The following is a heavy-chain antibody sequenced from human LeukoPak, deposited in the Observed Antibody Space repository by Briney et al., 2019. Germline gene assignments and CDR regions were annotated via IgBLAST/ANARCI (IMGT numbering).Heavy chain of an antibody. CDR1: GFTFSSYS. D-gene: IGHD3-9*01. Sequence: GGSLRLSCAASGFTFSSYSMNWVRQAPGKGLEWVSSISSSSSYIYYADSVKGRFTISRDNAKNSLYLQMNSLRAEDTAVYYCARVMSPQYYDILTGAYPGWYYYYGMDVWGQGTTVTVSS. CDR2: ISSSSSYI. J-gene: IGHJ6*02. V-gene: IGHV3-21*01. CDR3: ARVMSPQYYDILTGAYPGWYYYYGMDV.